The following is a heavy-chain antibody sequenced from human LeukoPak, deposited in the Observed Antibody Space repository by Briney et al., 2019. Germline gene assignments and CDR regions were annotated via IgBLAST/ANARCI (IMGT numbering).Heavy chain of an antibody. CDR1: GFTFSRHD. CDR2: INTVGGT. V-gene: IGHV3-23*01. D-gene: IGHD3-3*01. J-gene: IGHJ3*02. CDR3: AKRVRRNVLRFLEWLPKAFDI. Sequence: GESLRLSCAASGFTFSRHDMHWVRQATGKGLEWVSAINTVGGTYYADSVKGRFTISRDNSKNTLYLQMNSLRAEDTAVYYCAKRVRRNVLRFLEWLPKAFDIWGQGTMVTVSS.